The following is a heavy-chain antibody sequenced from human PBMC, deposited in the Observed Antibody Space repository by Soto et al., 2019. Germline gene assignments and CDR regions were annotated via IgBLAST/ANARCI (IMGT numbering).Heavy chain of an antibody. CDR1: GFTFCSYA. D-gene: IGHD3-16*01. V-gene: IGHV3-30*04. J-gene: IGHJ4*02. CDR3: ARAYEGDYFDY. Sequence: QVQLVESGGGVVQPGRSLRLSCAASGFTFCSYAIHWVRQAPGKGLEWVAVISYDGRKKYYADSVKARLTISRDNSKNTLYLQMNSRKAADTAVYYCARAYEGDYFDYWGEGTLVTVSS. CDR2: ISYDGRKK.